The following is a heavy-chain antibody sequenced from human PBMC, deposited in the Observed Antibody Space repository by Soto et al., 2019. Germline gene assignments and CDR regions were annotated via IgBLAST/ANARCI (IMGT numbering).Heavy chain of an antibody. CDR2: VYHTGRT. CDR3: ARDFAYFDS. D-gene: IGHD3-3*01. Sequence: ETLSLSCTVSGGCLKSGGYSWSWIRQPPGKGLEWIGYVYHTGRTSYNPSLKSRVSISMDTSKNQFSLNLDSVTAADTAVYFCARDFAYFDSWGQGTLVTVSS. J-gene: IGHJ4*02. CDR1: GGCLKSGGYS. V-gene: IGHV4-61*08.